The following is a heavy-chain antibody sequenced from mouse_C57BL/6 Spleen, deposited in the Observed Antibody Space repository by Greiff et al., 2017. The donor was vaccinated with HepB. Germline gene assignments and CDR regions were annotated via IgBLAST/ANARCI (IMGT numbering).Heavy chain of an antibody. CDR2: INPNNGGT. J-gene: IGHJ3*01. CDR3: ARGGTNWAWFAY. V-gene: IGHV1-18*01. Sequence: SGPELVKPGASVKIPCKASGYTFTDYNMDWVKQSHGKSLEWIGDINPNNGGTIYNQKFKGKATLTVDKSSSTAYMELRSLTSEDTAVYYCARGGTNWAWFAYWGQGTLVTVSA. CDR1: GYTFTDYN. D-gene: IGHD4-1*01.